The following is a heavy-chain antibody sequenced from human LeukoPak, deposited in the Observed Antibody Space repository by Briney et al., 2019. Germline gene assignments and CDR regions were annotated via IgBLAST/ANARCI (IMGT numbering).Heavy chain of an antibody. J-gene: IGHJ5*02. D-gene: IGHD2-15*01. V-gene: IGHV1-2*02. Sequence: ASVKVSCKASGYTFTGYYMHWLRQAPGQGPEWMGWINPNSGGTDYAQKFQGRVTMTRDTSINTAYMEVISLRPDDTAVYYCARGRYCSDGNCYHNWFDPWGQGTLVIVSS. CDR2: INPNSGGT. CDR1: GYTFTGYY. CDR3: ARGRYCSDGNCYHNWFDP.